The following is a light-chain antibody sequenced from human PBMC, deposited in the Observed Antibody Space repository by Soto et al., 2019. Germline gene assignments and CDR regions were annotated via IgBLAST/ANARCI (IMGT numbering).Light chain of an antibody. Sequence: ELVLTESPVTLSLSPGESAALSCRSSQPVSSNFLAWYQQKPGQAPRLLIYGVSSRASGIPDRFFGSGSRTDLTLTINRLEPEDFAVYYFQQYANWHITFGKWTRL. CDR3: QQYANWHIT. J-gene: IGKJ5*01. CDR2: GVS. V-gene: IGKV3-20*01. CDR1: QPVSSNF.